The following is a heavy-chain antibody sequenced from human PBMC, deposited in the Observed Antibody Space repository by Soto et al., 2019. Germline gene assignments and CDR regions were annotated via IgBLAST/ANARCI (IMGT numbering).Heavy chain of an antibody. V-gene: IGHV1-24*01. D-gene: IGHD4-17*01. CDR1: GYTLTELS. CDR2: FDPEDGET. CDR3: ATVYGDYAWEWFDP. J-gene: IGHJ5*02. Sequence: ASVKVSCKVSGYTLTELSMHWVRQAPGKGLEWMGGFDPEDGETIYAQKFQGRVTMTEDTSTDTAYMELSSLRSEDTAVYYCATVYGDYAWEWFDPWGQGTLVTVS.